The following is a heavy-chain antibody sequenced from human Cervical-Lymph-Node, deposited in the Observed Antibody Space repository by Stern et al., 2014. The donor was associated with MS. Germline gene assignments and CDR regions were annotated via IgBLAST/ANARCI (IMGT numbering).Heavy chain of an antibody. Sequence: QVQLQESGPGLVKPSQTLSLLCTVSGASISSRNDYWNWIRQPAGKGLEXIGRIHRTGNTNYNPSLKSRVTISVDMSKNHFSLSLNSVTAADAAVYYCAREKYDYWTGEIDYWGQGTLVTVSS. D-gene: IGHD3-3*01. J-gene: IGHJ4*02. CDR1: GASISSRNDY. CDR3: AREKYDYWTGEIDY. V-gene: IGHV4-61*02. CDR2: IHRTGNT.